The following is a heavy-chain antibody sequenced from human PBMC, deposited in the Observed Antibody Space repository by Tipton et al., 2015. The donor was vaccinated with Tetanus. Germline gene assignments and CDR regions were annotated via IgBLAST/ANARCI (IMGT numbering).Heavy chain of an antibody. D-gene: IGHD6-19*01. CDR2: MNSDGSYI. CDR3: ARGSTGWANWYFDL. CDR1: GFTFSAYW. V-gene: IGHV3-74*01. J-gene: IGHJ2*01. Sequence: SLRLSCAGSGFTFSAYWMHWVRQAPGKGLVWVSRMNSDGSYIAYADSVKGRFTISRDNAKNTLFLQMSSLRGEDTAVYYCARGSTGWANWYFDLWGRGTRVTVSS.